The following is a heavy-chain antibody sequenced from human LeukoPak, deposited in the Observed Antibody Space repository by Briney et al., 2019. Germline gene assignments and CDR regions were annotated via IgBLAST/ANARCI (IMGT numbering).Heavy chain of an antibody. Sequence: GGSLRLSCAASGFTFSSYWMHWVRQAPGKGLVWVSRINSDGSSTSYADSVKGRFTISRDNAKNTLFLQMDSLRAEDTAVYYCTCDRVYYGFDLWGQGTSVTVS. J-gene: IGHJ6*02. V-gene: IGHV3-74*01. CDR1: GFTFSSYW. CDR3: TCDRVYYGFDL. CDR2: INSDGSST.